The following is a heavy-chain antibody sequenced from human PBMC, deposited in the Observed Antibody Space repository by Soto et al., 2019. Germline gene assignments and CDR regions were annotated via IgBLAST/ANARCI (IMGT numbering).Heavy chain of an antibody. CDR3: ARGKQWLPRDFYFDY. J-gene: IGHJ4*02. D-gene: IGHD6-19*01. CDR1: GFTFSSYA. V-gene: IGHV3-30-3*01. CDR2: ISYDGSNK. Sequence: GGSLRLSCAASGFTFSSYAMHWVRQAPGKGLEWVAVISYDGSNKYYADTVKGRFTISRDNSKNTLYLQMNSLRAEDTAVYYCARGKQWLPRDFYFDYWGQGTLVTVSS.